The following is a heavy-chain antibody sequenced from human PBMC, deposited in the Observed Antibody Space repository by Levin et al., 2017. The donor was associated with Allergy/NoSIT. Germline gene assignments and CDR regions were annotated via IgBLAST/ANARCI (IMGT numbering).Heavy chain of an antibody. CDR2: ISYDGSNK. CDR1: GFTFSSYG. D-gene: IGHD1-26*01. Sequence: AGGSLRLSCAASGFTFSSYGMHWVRQAPGKGLEWVAVISYDGSNKYYADSVKGRFTISRDNSKNTVHLQMNSLRGEDTAVYYCATPIKVGATYYAMDVWGQGTTVTVSS. CDR3: ATPIKVGATYYAMDV. J-gene: IGHJ6*02. V-gene: IGHV3-30*03.